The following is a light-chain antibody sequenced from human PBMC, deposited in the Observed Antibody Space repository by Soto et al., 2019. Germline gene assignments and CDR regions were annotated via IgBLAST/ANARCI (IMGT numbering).Light chain of an antibody. J-gene: IGKJ1*01. CDR3: QQYVTAPRT. V-gene: IGKV3-20*01. Sequence: EIVLTQSPGTLSLSPGERATLSCRASQGLTSNFLAWYQQKTGQAPSLLIYGASNRATGVPDRFSGGGSGTDFALNISILEPEDFAVYFCQQYVTAPRTFGQGTKVEIK. CDR1: QGLTSNF. CDR2: GAS.